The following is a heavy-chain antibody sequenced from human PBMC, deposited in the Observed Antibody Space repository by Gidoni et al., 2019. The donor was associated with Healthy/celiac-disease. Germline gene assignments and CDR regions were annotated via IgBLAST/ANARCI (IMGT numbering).Heavy chain of an antibody. CDR3: ANGRWLQLRFDY. J-gene: IGHJ4*02. Sequence: EVQLLESGGGLVQPGGSLRLSFAASGLTFSSYAMSWVRQAPGKGLEWVSAISGSGGSTYYADSVKGRFTISRDNSKNTLYLQMNSLRAEDTAVYYCANGRWLQLRFDYWGQGTLVTVSS. CDR2: ISGSGGST. V-gene: IGHV3-23*01. CDR1: GLTFSSYA. D-gene: IGHD5-12*01.